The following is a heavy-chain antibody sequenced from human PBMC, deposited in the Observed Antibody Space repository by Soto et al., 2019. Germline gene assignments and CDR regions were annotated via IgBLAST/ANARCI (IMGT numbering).Heavy chain of an antibody. CDR2: IWYDGSNK. CDR3: ARDRRSGYLRHLYYYYYGMDV. V-gene: IGHV3-33*01. Sequence: GSLRLSCAASGFTFSSYGMHWVRQAPGKGLGWVAVIWYDGSNKYYADSVKGRFTISRDNSKNTLYLQMNSLRAEDTAVYYCARDRRSGYLRHLYYYYYGMDVWGQGTTVTVSS. CDR1: GFTFSSYG. J-gene: IGHJ6*02. D-gene: IGHD3-3*01.